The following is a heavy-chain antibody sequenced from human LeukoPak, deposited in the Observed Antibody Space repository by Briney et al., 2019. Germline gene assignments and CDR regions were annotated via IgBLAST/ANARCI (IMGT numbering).Heavy chain of an antibody. CDR2: IYYSGNT. CDR1: GGSISSSTYY. Sequence: SETLSLTCTVSGGSISSSTYYWAWIRQPPGQGLEYIGSIYYSGNTYYNPSLKSRVTMAVDTSKNQFSLKLSSVTAADTAVYYCATIVAAAARGFFDYWVQGTLVTVSS. J-gene: IGHJ4*02. V-gene: IGHV4-39*01. D-gene: IGHD6-13*01. CDR3: ATIVAAAARGFFDY.